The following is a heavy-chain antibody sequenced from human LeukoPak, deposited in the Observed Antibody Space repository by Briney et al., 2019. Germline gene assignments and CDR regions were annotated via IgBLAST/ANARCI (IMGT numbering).Heavy chain of an antibody. D-gene: IGHD3-22*01. J-gene: IGHJ4*02. Sequence: ASVKVSCKVSGYTLTELSMHWVRQAPGKGLEWMGGFDPEDGETIYAQKFQGRVTMTEDPSTDTAYMELSGLRSEDTAVYYCATDLQYYDSSGHDYWGQGTLVTVSS. CDR1: GYTLTELS. CDR2: FDPEDGET. CDR3: ATDLQYYDSSGHDY. V-gene: IGHV1-24*01.